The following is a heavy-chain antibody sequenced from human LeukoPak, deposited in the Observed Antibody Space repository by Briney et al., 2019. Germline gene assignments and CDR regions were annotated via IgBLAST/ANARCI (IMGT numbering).Heavy chain of an antibody. D-gene: IGHD1-1*01. CDR1: GYIFTSYE. Sequence: ASVKVSCKASGYIFTSYEINWVRQATGQGLEWMGWMNPKSGNTGYVQKFQGRVTMTRDTSINTAYMELSGLKSEDTAVYYCARASGYPPYFDSWGQGTLVIVSS. V-gene: IGHV1-8*01. CDR2: MNPKSGNT. J-gene: IGHJ4*02. CDR3: ARASGYPPYFDS.